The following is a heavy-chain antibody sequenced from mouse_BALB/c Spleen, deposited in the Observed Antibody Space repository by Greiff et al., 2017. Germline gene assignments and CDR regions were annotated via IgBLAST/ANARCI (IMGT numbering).Heavy chain of an antibody. J-gene: IGHJ4*01. D-gene: IGHD2-2*01. CDR2: IRLKSNNYAT. CDR3: TRYGYYDAMDY. Sequence: EVKLVESGGGLVQPGGSMKLSCVASGFTFSNYWMNWVRQSPEKGLEWVAEIRLKSNNYATHYAESVKGRFTISRDDSKSSVYLQMNNLRAEDTGIYYCTRYGYYDAMDYWGQGTSVTVSS. V-gene: IGHV6-6*02. CDR1: GFTFSNYW.